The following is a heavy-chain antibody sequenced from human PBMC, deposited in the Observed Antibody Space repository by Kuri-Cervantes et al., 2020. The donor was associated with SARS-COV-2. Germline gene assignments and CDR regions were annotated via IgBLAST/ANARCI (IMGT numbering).Heavy chain of an antibody. CDR2: IKQDGSEK. CDR1: GFTFSSYW. D-gene: IGHD2-8*01. V-gene: IGHV3-7*03. Sequence: GESLKISCAASGFTFSSYWMSRVRQAPGKGLEWVANIKQDGSEKYYVDSVKGRFTISRDNAKNSLYLQMNSLRAEDTAVYYCARARGYCTNGVCYLWFDPWGQGTLVTVSS. CDR3: ARARGYCTNGVCYLWFDP. J-gene: IGHJ5*02.